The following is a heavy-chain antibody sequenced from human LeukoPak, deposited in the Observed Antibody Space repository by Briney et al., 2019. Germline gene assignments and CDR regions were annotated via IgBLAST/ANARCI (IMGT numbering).Heavy chain of an antibody. D-gene: IGHD5-24*01. CDR2: INSDGSST. CDR3: ARGLNSYFDY. J-gene: IGHJ4*02. CDR1: GFTFSSYW. V-gene: IGHV3-74*01. Sequence: PGGSLRLSCAASGFTFSSYWMHWVRQAPGQGLVWVSRINSDGSSTSYADSVKGRFTISRDNAKNTLYLQMNSLRAEDTAVYYCARGLNSYFDYWGQGTLVTVSS.